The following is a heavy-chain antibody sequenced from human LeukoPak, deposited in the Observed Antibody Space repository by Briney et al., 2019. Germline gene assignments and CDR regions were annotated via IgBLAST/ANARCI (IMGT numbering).Heavy chain of an antibody. CDR3: AKGPPWGSQGY. J-gene: IGHJ4*02. CDR2: ISYDGTNK. D-gene: IGHD7-27*01. CDR1: GFTFSNFA. V-gene: IGHV3-30*04. Sequence: PGGSLRLSCAASGFTFSNFAMHWVRQAPGKGLEWVAVISYDGTNKYYADSVKGRFTISRDNSKNTLYLQMNSLRAEDTAVYYCAKGPPWGSQGYWGQGTLVTVSS.